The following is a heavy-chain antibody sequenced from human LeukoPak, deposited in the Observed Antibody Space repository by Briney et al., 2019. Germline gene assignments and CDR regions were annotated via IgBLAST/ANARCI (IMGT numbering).Heavy chain of an antibody. J-gene: IGHJ4*02. CDR1: GFTFDDEA. CDR2: ISWNSGSI. Sequence: SLRLSCAAAGFTFDDEAMHWVRQAPGKGLEWVSGISWNSGSIGYADSVKGRFTISRDNAKNSLYLPMNSLRAEDTAVYYCARDLSGSGDGYNDFDYWGQGTLVTVSS. D-gene: IGHD5-24*01. CDR3: ARDLSGSGDGYNDFDY. V-gene: IGHV3-9*01.